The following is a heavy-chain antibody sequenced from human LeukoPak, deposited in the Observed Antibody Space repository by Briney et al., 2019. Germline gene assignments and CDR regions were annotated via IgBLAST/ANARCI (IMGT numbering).Heavy chain of an antibody. D-gene: IGHD2-8*01. CDR2: IKQDGSEK. CDR1: GFTFSSYW. CDR3: AKDPDCTSGICYTFFDY. Sequence: SGGSLRLSCAASGFTFSSYWMSWVRQAPGKGLGWVANIKQDGSEKYYVHSVKGRFTISRDNAKNSLYLQMNSLRAEDTAVYYCAKDPDCTSGICYTFFDYWGQGTLVTVSS. J-gene: IGHJ4*02. V-gene: IGHV3-7*04.